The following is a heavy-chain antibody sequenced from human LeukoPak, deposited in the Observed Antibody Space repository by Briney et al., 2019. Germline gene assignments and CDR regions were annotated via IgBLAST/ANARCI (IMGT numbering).Heavy chain of an antibody. V-gene: IGHV3-33*01. J-gene: IGHJ4*02. CDR3: ARDRPPRGSSSDLGY. Sequence: GGSLRLSCAASGFTFSSYGMHWVRQAPGKGLAWVAVIWYDGSNKYYADSVKGRFTISRDNSKNTLYLQMNSLRAEDTAVYYCARDRPPRGSSSDLGYWGQGTLVTVSS. CDR1: GFTFSSYG. D-gene: IGHD6-6*01. CDR2: IWYDGSNK.